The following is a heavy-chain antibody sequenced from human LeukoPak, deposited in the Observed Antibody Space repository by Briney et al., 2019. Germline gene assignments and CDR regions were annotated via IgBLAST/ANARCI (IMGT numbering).Heavy chain of an antibody. D-gene: IGHD6-13*01. CDR3: AKVPTYSSSWYAFYFDY. V-gene: IGHV3-23*01. J-gene: IGHJ4*02. CDR1: GFTFSSYS. Sequence: PGGSLRLSCAASGFTFSSYSMNWVRQAPGKGLEWVSAISGSGGSTYYADSVKGRFTISRDNSKNTLFLQMNSLRAEDTAVYYCAKVPTYSSSWYAFYFDYWGQGTLVTVSS. CDR2: ISGSGGST.